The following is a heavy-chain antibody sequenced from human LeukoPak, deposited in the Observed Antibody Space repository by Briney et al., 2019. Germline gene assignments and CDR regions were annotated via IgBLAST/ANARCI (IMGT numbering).Heavy chain of an antibody. CDR2: INSDGSTT. V-gene: IGHV3-74*01. D-gene: IGHD3-3*01. J-gene: IGHJ4*02. Sequence: GGSLRLSCGASGFTFSSYWMHWVRQAPGKGLVWISRINSDGSTTSYADSVKGRFTISRDNAKNTLYLQMNSLRAEDTAVYYCAKEDDFWSGPFDYWGQGTLVTVSS. CDR3: AKEDDFWSGPFDY. CDR1: GFTFSSYW.